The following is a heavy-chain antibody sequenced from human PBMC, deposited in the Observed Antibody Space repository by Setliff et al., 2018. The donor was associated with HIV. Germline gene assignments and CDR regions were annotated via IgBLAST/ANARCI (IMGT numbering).Heavy chain of an antibody. CDR2: ISDSGTTT. D-gene: IGHD3-22*01. CDR3: ARDPPWNYDSSGYPYYFDY. J-gene: IGHJ4*02. Sequence: GGSLRLSCAASGFTFDDYGMSWVRQAPGKGLEWVAYISDSGTTTYYADFVKGRFTISRDNAKNSLYLQMNSLRAEDTAVYYCARDPPWNYDSSGYPYYFDYWGQGTLVTVSS. V-gene: IGHV3-48*04. CDR1: GFTFDDYG.